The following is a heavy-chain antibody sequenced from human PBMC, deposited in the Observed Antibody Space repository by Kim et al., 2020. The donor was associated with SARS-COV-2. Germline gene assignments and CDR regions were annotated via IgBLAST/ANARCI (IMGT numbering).Heavy chain of an antibody. CDR1: GFTFGGHD. V-gene: IGHV3-13*04. Sequence: GGSLRLSCAASGFTFGGHDMHWVRQGPGKGLEWVAAIGTAGETCYSGSVKGRFIISRENGRNSLFLQMDSLKVGDTAVYYCARWLRKWLGVDVWGQGTTVTVSS. J-gene: IGHJ6*02. CDR2: IGTAGET. D-gene: IGHD5-18*01. CDR3: ARWLRKWLGVDV.